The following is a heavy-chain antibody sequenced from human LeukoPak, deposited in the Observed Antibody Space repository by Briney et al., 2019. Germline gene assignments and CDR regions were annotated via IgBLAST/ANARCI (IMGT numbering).Heavy chain of an antibody. J-gene: IGHJ6*03. V-gene: IGHV3-9*01. CDR3: AREGGYDSYYYYYMDV. CDR1: GFTFDDYA. CDR2: ISWNSGTI. Sequence: GRSLRLSCAASGFTFDDYAMHWVRHAPGKGLEWVSGISWNSGTIGYADSVRGRFTISRDSAKNSLFLQMNSLRAEDTAVYYCAREGGYDSYYYYYMDVWGKGTTVTVSS. D-gene: IGHD5-12*01.